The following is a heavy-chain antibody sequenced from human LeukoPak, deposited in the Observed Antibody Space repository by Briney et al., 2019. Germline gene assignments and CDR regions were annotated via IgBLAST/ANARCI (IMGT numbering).Heavy chain of an antibody. D-gene: IGHD3-3*01. Sequence: SVKVSCKASGGTFSSYGISWVRQAPGQGLEWMGRIIPIFGTANYAQKFQGRVTITTDESTSTAYMELSSLRSEDTAVYYCARSFASITIFGMATQFDYWGQGTLVTVSS. J-gene: IGHJ4*02. CDR3: ARSFASITIFGMATQFDY. V-gene: IGHV1-69*05. CDR2: IIPIFGTA. CDR1: GGTFSSYG.